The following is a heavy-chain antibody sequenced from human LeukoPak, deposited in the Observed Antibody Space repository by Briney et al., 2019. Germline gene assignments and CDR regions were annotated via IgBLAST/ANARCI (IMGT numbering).Heavy chain of an antibody. CDR3: VGGDY. V-gene: IGHV3-7*01. CDR2: INQDGSDK. CDR1: GLTFSIHW. J-gene: IGHJ4*02. Sequence: GGSLRLSCAASGLTFSIHWMNWVRQAPGKGLECVANINQDGSDKYYVDSVKGRFTISRDNTKNSLYLQTNSLRAEDTAVYYCVGGDYWGQGTLVTVSS.